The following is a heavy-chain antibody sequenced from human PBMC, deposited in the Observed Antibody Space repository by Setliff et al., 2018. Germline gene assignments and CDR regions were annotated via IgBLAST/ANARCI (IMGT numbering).Heavy chain of an antibody. V-gene: IGHV3-30*01. J-gene: IGHJ4*02. CDR1: GFTFRDYA. CDR3: ARGRKYRAVYFFDY. Sequence: PGGSLRLSCAASGFTFRDYALYWVRQAPDKGLEWVARISSNVDDTSYADSVKGRFTISRDNSINTLYLQMNSLRTEDTAVYYCARGRKYRAVYFFDYWGQGALVTVPQ. D-gene: IGHD1-1*01. CDR2: ISSNVDDT.